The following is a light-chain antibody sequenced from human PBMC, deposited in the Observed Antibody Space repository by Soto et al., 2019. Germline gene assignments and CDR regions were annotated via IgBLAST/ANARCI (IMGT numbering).Light chain of an antibody. CDR2: GAA. CDR1: QSVTSN. CDR3: QQYNNCPPRT. V-gene: IGKV3-15*01. J-gene: IGKJ4*01. Sequence: GMSQSPATVSVSPGERAILSCRASQSVTSNLAWYQQKPGQAPSLPLYGAATRATGIPARFSGSGSWTAYTLTISSLQSADFAVYYCQQYNNCPPRTFGGGTKVDIK.